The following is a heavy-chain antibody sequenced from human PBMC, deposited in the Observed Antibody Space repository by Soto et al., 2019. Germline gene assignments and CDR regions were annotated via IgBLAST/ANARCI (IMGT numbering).Heavy chain of an antibody. CDR3: ARALSSAAGLYFDF. CDR2: IHTTDGT. D-gene: IGHD6-13*01. J-gene: IGHJ4*02. V-gene: IGHV4-4*07. Sequence: QLQLQESGPGLVKPSETLSLTCTVSGGSISSYYWSWIRQPAGKGMEWIGRIHTTDGTNYNPSLKSRVTMSIDTSNNQFSLKLSSLTAADTAVYYCARALSSAAGLYFDFWGQGTLVTVSS. CDR1: GGSISSYY.